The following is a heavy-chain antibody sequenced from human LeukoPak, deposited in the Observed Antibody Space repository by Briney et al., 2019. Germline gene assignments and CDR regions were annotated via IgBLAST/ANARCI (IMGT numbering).Heavy chain of an antibody. CDR2: IYYSGST. V-gene: IGHV4-59*01. CDR1: VGSISSYY. CDR3: ARLVRWFDP. D-gene: IGHD2-21*01. Sequence: SETLSLTCTVSVGSISSYYWSWVRQPPGKGLEWIGYIYYSGSTNYNPSLKSRVTISVDTSKNQFSLKLSSVTAADTAVYYCARLVRWFDPGGQGTLVTVSS. J-gene: IGHJ5*02.